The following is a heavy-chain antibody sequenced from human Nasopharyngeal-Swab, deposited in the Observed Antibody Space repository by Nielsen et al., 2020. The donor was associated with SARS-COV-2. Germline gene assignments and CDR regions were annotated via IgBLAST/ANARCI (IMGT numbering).Heavy chain of an antibody. D-gene: IGHD3-16*01. Sequence: WIRQPPGKGLEWVSTISGAGDLILYADPVWGRFTISRDNSKNTLYLQMDRLRLEDTAVYYCARDGGAAVADWYYYMDVWGEGTTVTVSS. CDR2: ISGAGDLI. V-gene: IGHV3-23*01. J-gene: IGHJ6*03. CDR3: ARDGGAAVADWYYYMDV.